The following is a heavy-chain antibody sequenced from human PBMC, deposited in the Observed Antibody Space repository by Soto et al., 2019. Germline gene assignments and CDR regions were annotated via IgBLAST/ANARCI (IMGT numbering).Heavy chain of an antibody. V-gene: IGHV1-18*01. CDR1: GYTFTSYG. J-gene: IGHJ4*02. CDR2: IHTDNGNT. CDR3: ARDSDYIIAY. D-gene: IGHD4-17*01. Sequence: QVQLVQSGGEVKKPGASVKVYCKASGYTFTSYGISWVRQAPGQGLEWGGWIHTDNGNTNLAQKLQGRVTLTTDTSTSTAYMELRSLRSDDTAVYYCARDSDYIIAYWGQGTLVTVAS.